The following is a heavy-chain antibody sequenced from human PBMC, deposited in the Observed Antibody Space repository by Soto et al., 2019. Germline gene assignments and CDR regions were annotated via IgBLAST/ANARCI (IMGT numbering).Heavy chain of an antibody. CDR1: GGSISSSTYY. J-gene: IGHJ1*01. D-gene: IGHD6-19*01. CDR3: ASHDAVAGEYFQH. V-gene: IGHV4-61*01. CDR2: IYYSGST. Sequence: SETLSLTCTVSGGSISSSTYYWTRVRQPPGKGLEWIGYIYYSGSTNYNPSLKSRVTISVDTSKNQFSLKLSSVTAADTAVYYCASHDAVAGEYFQHWGQGTLVTVSS.